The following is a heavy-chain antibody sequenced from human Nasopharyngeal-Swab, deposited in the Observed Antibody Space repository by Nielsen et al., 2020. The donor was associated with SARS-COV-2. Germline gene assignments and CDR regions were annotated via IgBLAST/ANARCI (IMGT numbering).Heavy chain of an antibody. V-gene: IGHV1-2*06. J-gene: IGHJ6*02. CDR2: INPNSGGT. CDR1: GYTFTGYY. Sequence: ASVKVSCKASGYTFTGYYMHWMRQAPGQGLEWMGRINPNSGGTNYAQKFQGRVTMTRDTSISTAYMELSRLRSDDTAVYYCATRGEVVVAATGYYYYGMDVWGQGTTVTVSS. CDR3: ATRGEVVVAATGYYYYGMDV. D-gene: IGHD2-15*01.